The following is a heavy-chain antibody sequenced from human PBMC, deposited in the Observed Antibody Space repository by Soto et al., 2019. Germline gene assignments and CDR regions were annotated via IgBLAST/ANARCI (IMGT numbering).Heavy chain of an antibody. Sequence: SGPTLVNPTHTLTLTCTFSGFSLSTSGMCVSWIRQPPGKALEWLALIDWDDDKYYSTSLKTRLTISKDTSKNQVVLTMTNMDPVDTATYYCARIQRDSSPSGHYYGMDVWGQGTTVTVSS. CDR1: GFSLSTSGMC. J-gene: IGHJ6*02. CDR2: IDWDDDK. V-gene: IGHV2-70*01. D-gene: IGHD6-6*01. CDR3: ARIQRDSSPSGHYYGMDV.